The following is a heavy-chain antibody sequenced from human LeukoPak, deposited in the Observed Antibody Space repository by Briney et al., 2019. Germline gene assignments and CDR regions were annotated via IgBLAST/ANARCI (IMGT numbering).Heavy chain of an antibody. J-gene: IGHJ5*02. Sequence: SSETLSLTCTVSGGSISSHYWSWIRQPPGKGLEWVGYIYYSGSTNYNPSLKRGVTISVDTSKNQFSLKLSSVTAADTAVYYSARWYCGRDCYKYNWFDPWGQGTLVTVSS. D-gene: IGHD2-21*02. CDR2: IYYSGST. V-gene: IGHV4-59*11. CDR3: ARWYCGRDCYKYNWFDP. CDR1: GGSISSHY.